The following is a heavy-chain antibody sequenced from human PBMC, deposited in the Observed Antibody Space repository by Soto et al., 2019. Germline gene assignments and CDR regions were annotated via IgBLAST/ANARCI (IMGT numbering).Heavy chain of an antibody. CDR3: ARGSRHDYYDSSCYRSWFDP. CDR2: ISSSSSYI. CDR1: GFTFSSYS. Sequence: PXGSLRLTCAASGFTFSSYSMNWVRQAPGKGLEWVSSISSSSSYIYYADSVKGRFTISRDNAKNSLYLQMNSLRAEDTAVYYCARGSRHDYYDSSCYRSWFDPWG. J-gene: IGHJ5*02. D-gene: IGHD3-22*01. V-gene: IGHV3-21*01.